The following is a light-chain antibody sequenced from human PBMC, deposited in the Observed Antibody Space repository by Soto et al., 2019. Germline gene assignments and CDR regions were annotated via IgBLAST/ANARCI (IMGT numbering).Light chain of an antibody. V-gene: IGKV4-1*01. CDR3: KNYYSPPRYT. Sequence: DIVMTQSPEYLAVSLGERATINCKSSQNVLYSSNNKNLIAWYQQKPGQPPKLRIYWASTRESGVPDRFSGSGSGRDITITISSLQAEDVAGYYCKNYYSPPRYTFGQGTRLEIK. CDR1: QNVLYSSNNKNL. CDR2: WAS. J-gene: IGKJ2*01.